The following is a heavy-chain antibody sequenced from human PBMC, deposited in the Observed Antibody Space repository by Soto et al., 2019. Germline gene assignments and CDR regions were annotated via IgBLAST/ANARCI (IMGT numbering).Heavy chain of an antibody. V-gene: IGHV3-9*01. Sequence: EVQLVESGGGLVQPSRSLRLSCAASGFTFDDYAMHWVRQAPGKGLEWVSGISWNSGSIGYADSVKGRFTISRDNAKNSLYLQMNSLRAEDTALYYCAKAWTDYDILTGSDFDYWGQGTLVTVSS. CDR3: AKAWTDYDILTGSDFDY. CDR2: ISWNSGSI. J-gene: IGHJ4*02. D-gene: IGHD3-9*01. CDR1: GFTFDDYA.